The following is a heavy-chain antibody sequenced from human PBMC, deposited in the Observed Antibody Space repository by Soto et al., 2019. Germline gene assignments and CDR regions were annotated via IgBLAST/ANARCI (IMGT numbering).Heavy chain of an antibody. CDR2: INVGNGNT. V-gene: IGHV1-3*01. CDR1: GHTFTSYA. J-gene: IGHJ5*02. CDR3: AVVVVGTSGFDP. D-gene: IGHD2-15*01. Sequence: GASVKVSCKASGHTFTSYAVHWVRQAPGQRLEWMGWINVGNGNTKYSQKFEGRVTITRDTSASIAYMDLSSLRSEETAVYYCAVVVVGTSGFDPWGQGTLVTVSS.